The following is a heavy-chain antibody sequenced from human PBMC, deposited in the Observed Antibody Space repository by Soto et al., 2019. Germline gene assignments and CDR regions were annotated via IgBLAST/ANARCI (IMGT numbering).Heavy chain of an antibody. CDR2: IFYSGST. J-gene: IGHJ4*02. Sequence: QVQLQESGPGLVKPSQTLSLICTVSGGSINSGGYYWNWISQHPGKGGEWIGYIFYSGSTYYNPSFSSRVTISADTSENQFALNLSAVTAADTAVYFCARVYRLSGYSSSWVFHYLCQGTLVNVSS. D-gene: IGHD6-13*01. V-gene: IGHV4-31*03. CDR3: ARVYRLSGYSSSWVFHY. CDR1: GGSINSGGYY.